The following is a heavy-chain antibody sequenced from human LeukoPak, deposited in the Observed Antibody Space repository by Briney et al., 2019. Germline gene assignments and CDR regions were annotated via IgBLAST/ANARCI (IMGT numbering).Heavy chain of an antibody. CDR1: GFTFSSYG. J-gene: IGHJ4*02. V-gene: IGHV3-33*01. D-gene: IGHD4-17*01. CDR2: IWYDGSNK. Sequence: GGSLRLSCAASGFTFSSYGVHWVRQAPGKGLEWVAVIWYDGSNKYYADSVKGRFTISRDNSKNTLYLQMNSLRAEDTAVYYCARGFLLSTVTTGYWGQGTLVTVSS. CDR3: ARGFLLSTVTTGY.